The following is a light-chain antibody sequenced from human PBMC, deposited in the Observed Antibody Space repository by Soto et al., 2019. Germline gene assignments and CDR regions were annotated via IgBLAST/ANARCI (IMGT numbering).Light chain of an antibody. CDR2: GPS. J-gene: IGKJ1*01. CDR1: QSVPKNY. V-gene: IGKV3-20*01. CDR3: HQYATSPQT. Sequence: EIVMTQSPATLSVSPGERATLSCRASQSVPKNYLAWYQHKPGQAPRLLIYGPSSRATGIPDRFSGSGSGTDFTLSISRLEPEDFAVYYCHQYATSPQTFGQGTKVEIK.